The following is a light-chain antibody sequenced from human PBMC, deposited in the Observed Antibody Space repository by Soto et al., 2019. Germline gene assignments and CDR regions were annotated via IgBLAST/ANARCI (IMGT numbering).Light chain of an antibody. V-gene: IGKV1-39*01. J-gene: IGKJ1*01. CDR3: LQDFNYPWT. CDR2: DAS. CDR1: QSISTY. Sequence: DIQMTQSPSSLSASVGNRVTITCRASQSISTYLNWYQKKPGKAPNLLIYDASRLQSGVPSRFSGSGGGTDFTLSISSVQPEDFATYFCLQDFNYPWTLGQGTKVDIK.